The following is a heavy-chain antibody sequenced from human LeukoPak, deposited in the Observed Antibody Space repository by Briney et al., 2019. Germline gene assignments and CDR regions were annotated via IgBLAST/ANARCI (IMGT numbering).Heavy chain of an antibody. CDR2: ISWNSGSI. Sequence: GGSLRLSCAASGFTFSSNGMHWVRQAPGKGLEWVSGISWNSGSIGYADSVKGRFTISRDNAKNSLYLQMNSLRAEDTALYYCAKDMYGGNSGVFDIWGQGTMVTVSS. D-gene: IGHD1-26*01. CDR3: AKDMYGGNSGVFDI. CDR1: GFTFSSNG. V-gene: IGHV3-9*01. J-gene: IGHJ3*02.